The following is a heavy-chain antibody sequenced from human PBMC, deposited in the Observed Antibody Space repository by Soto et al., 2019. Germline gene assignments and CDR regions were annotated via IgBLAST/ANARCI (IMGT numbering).Heavy chain of an antibody. CDR3: AKGGHGASVGVDY. CDR2: ISYDGSNK. J-gene: IGHJ4*02. D-gene: IGHD3-10*01. CDR1: GFTCSSYG. V-gene: IGHV3-30*18. Sequence: QVQLVESGGGVAQPGRSLRLSCAASGFTCSSYGMHWVRQAPGKGLEWVAVISYDGSNKYYADSVKGRFTISRDNSKNTLYLQMNSLRAEDTAVYYCAKGGHGASVGVDYWGQGTLVTVSS.